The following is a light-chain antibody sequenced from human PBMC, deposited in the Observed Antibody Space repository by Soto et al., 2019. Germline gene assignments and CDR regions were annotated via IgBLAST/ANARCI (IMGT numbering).Light chain of an antibody. CDR1: TSNVGSNY. J-gene: IGLJ1*01. Sequence: SVLTRPPSASGTPGQRFTISFSGSTSNVGSNYVYWYQQFPGKAPKLPIYRNNQRPAGVSDRFSNAMSGTSAYLAIIGLRSEDEADYYCATWDDSLGGSHVFGTGTKVTVL. CDR3: ATWDDSLGGSHV. CDR2: RNN. V-gene: IGLV1-47*01.